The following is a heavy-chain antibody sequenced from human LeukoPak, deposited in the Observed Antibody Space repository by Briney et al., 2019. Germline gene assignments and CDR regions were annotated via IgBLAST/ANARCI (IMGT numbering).Heavy chain of an antibody. V-gene: IGHV1-46*01. J-gene: IGHJ5*02. CDR1: GYTFTSYY. Sequence: ASVKVSCKASGYTFTSYYMHWVRQAPGQGLEWMGIINPSGGSTSYAQKFQGRVTMTRDTSTSTVYMELSRLRSDDTAVYYCARDYYDSSGFNWFDPWGQGTLVTVSS. CDR2: INPSGGST. D-gene: IGHD3-22*01. CDR3: ARDYYDSSGFNWFDP.